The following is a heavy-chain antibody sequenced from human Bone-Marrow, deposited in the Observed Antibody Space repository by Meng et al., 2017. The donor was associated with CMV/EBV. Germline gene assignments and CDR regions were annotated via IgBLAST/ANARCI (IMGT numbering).Heavy chain of an antibody. Sequence: GSLRLSCTVSGGSVSSGSYYWSWIRQPPGKGLEWIGYIYYSGSTNYNPSLKSRVTISVDTSKNQFSLKLSSVTAADTAVYYCARTRNEWELWVGFDYWGQGTLVTVSS. CDR2: IYYSGST. CDR3: ARTRNEWELWVGFDY. V-gene: IGHV4-61*01. CDR1: GGSVSSGSYY. D-gene: IGHD1-26*01. J-gene: IGHJ4*02.